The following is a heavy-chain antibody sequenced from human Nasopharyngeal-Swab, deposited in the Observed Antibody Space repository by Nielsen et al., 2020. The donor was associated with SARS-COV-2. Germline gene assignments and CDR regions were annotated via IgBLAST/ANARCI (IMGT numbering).Heavy chain of an antibody. Sequence: IRQPPGKGLEWVSYISSSSSTIYYADSVKGRFTISRDNAKNSLYLQMNSLRDEDTAVYYCARDLKGSGSYYNPILDYWGQGTLVTVSS. J-gene: IGHJ4*02. V-gene: IGHV3-48*02. D-gene: IGHD3-10*01. CDR2: ISSSSSTI. CDR3: ARDLKGSGSYYNPILDY.